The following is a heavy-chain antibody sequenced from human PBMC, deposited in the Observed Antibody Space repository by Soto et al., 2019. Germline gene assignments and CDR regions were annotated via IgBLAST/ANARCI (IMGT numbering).Heavy chain of an antibody. J-gene: IGHJ3*01. CDR3: ARGSYSGYDRRGLPRFHTFDL. D-gene: IGHD5-12*01. V-gene: IGHV4-59*01. Sequence: QVQLQESGPGLVKPSETLSLTCTVSGDSISSYYCNWIRQPPGKGPEWIGSIYSSGNTNYNPSLKSRVSISLDTSRNHFSLTLTSVTAADTAVYYCARGSYSGYDRRGLPRFHTFDLWGHGTMVVVSS. CDR1: GDSISSYY. CDR2: IYSSGNT.